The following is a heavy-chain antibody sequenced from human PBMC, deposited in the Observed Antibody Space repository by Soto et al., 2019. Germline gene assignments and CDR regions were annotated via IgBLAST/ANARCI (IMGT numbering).Heavy chain of an antibody. Sequence: QVQLVQSGAEVKKPGASVKVSCKVSGHTLTELSMHWVRLAPGKGLEWMGGFDPEDGETISAQKFQGRVTMTEDTSTDSTYWELSSLRSEDTAVYYCAAGGTRWLHSQFDYWGQGTLVTISS. CDR2: FDPEDGET. CDR1: GHTLTELS. D-gene: IGHD1-1*01. V-gene: IGHV1-24*01. J-gene: IGHJ4*02. CDR3: AAGGTRWLHSQFDY.